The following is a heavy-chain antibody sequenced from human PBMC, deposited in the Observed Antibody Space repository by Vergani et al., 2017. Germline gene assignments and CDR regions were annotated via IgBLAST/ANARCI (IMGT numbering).Heavy chain of an antibody. Sequence: QLQLQESGPGLVKPSETLSLTCTVSGGSISSYYWSWIRQPPGKGLEWIGYIYYSGSTNYNPSLKSRVTISVDTSKNQFSLKLSSVTAADTAVYYCARVAPEVDIVATMAFDYWGQGTLVTVSS. CDR2: IYYSGST. CDR1: GGSISSYY. V-gene: IGHV4-59*01. CDR3: ARVAPEVDIVATMAFDY. J-gene: IGHJ4*02. D-gene: IGHD5-12*01.